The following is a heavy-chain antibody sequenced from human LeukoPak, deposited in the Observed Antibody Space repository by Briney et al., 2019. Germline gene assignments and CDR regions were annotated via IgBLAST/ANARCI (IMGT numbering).Heavy chain of an antibody. CDR3: ARSPRGYSYEYYFDY. CDR2: IYYSGST. D-gene: IGHD5-18*01. J-gene: IGHJ4*02. CDR1: GGSISSSSYY. V-gene: IGHV4-39*01. Sequence: SETLSLTCTDSGGSISSSSYYWGWIRQPQGKGLEWIGSIYYSGSTYYNPSLKSRVTISVDTSKNQFSLKLSSVTAADTAVYYCARSPRGYSYEYYFDYWGQGTLVTVSS.